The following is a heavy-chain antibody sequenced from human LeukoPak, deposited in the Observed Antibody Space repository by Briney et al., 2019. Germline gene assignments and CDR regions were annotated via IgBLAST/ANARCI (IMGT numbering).Heavy chain of an antibody. V-gene: IGHV3-30-3*01. Sequence: RGSLRLSCAASGFTFSSYAMHWVRQAPGKGLEWVAVISYDGSNKYYADSVKGRFTISRDNSKNTLYLQMNSLRAEDTAVYYCARDSYSSSSPGYYYYMDVWGKGTTVTVSS. CDR1: GFTFSSYA. CDR3: ARDSYSSSSPGYYYYMDV. CDR2: ISYDGSNK. J-gene: IGHJ6*03. D-gene: IGHD6-6*01.